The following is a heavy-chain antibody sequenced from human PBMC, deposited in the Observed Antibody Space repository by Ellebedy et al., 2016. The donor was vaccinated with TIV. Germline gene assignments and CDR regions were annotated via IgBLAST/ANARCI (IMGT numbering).Heavy chain of an antibody. J-gene: IGHJ5*02. V-gene: IGHV1-18*04. CDR2: ISVYNGNT. CDR3: ARGGSYSLGWFDP. D-gene: IGHD1-26*01. Sequence: AASVKASCKASGYTFTNYGISWVRQAPGQGLEWMGWISVYNGNTKYAQKLQGRVTLTTATSTRTAYMELRSLRSDDTAVYYRARGGSYSLGWFDPWGQGTLVTVSS. CDR1: GYTFTNYG.